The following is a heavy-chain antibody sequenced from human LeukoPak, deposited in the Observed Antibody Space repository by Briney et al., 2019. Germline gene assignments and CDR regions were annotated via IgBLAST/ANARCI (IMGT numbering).Heavy chain of an antibody. CDR1: GFTFDDYA. CDR3: AKDWDGYYHDTSGYFYSDQDPFDI. V-gene: IGHV3-9*01. J-gene: IGHJ3*02. CDR2: ISWNSGSI. Sequence: PGGPLRLSCAASGFTFDDYAMHWVRQAPGKGLEWVSGISWNSGSIDYADSVKGRFTISRDNAKNSLYLQMNSLRAEDTALYYCAKDWDGYYHDTSGYFYSDQDPFDIWGQGTLVTVAS. D-gene: IGHD3-22*01.